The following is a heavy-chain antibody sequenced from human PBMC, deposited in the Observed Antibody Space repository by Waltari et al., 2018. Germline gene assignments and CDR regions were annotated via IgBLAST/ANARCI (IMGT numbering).Heavy chain of an antibody. D-gene: IGHD3-16*01. V-gene: IGHV4-39*01. CDR2: FSQSETV. J-gene: IGHJ3*01. Sequence: VWIRQSPGYGLEWIGTFSQSETVYTSPTLKSRVSVSRDTSKNQVSLILSSVTAADMAVYCGATYMGASVETAAFDGWGQGTMVTVTS. CDR3: ATYMGASVETAAFDG.